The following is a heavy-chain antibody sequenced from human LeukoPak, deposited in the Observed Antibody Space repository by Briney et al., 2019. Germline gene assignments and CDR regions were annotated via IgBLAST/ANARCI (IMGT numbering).Heavy chain of an antibody. Sequence: ASVKVSCKASGYTFTVYYMQLVRQAPGQGRECMGWINTSSGATNYAQKFQGRVTMTRDTSISTAYMELSRLRSDDTAVYYCARAGDYGQDYFDYWGQGTLVTVSS. CDR3: ARAGDYGQDYFDY. CDR2: INTSSGAT. CDR1: GYTFTVYY. D-gene: IGHD4-17*01. J-gene: IGHJ4*02. V-gene: IGHV1-2*02.